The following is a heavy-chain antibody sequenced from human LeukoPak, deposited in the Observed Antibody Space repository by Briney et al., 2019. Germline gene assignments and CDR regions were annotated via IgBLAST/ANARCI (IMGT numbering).Heavy chain of an antibody. Sequence: SETLSLTCTVSGGSISSGSYYWSWIRQPAGKGLEWIGRIYTSGSTNYNPSLKSRVTISVDTSKNQFSLKLSSVTAADTAVYYCARQATGGGLGWFDPWGQGTLVTVSS. CDR2: IYTSGST. J-gene: IGHJ5*02. V-gene: IGHV4-61*02. D-gene: IGHD2-8*02. CDR3: ARQATGGGLGWFDP. CDR1: GGSISSGSYY.